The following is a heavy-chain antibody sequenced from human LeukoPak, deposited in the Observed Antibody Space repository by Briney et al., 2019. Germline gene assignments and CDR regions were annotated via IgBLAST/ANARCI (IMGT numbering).Heavy chain of an antibody. V-gene: IGHV4-34*01. D-gene: IGHD3-9*01. CDR2: INHSGST. CDR1: GGSFSGYY. CDR3: ARAILTGYSGFDY. Sequence: PSETLSLTCAVYGGSFSGYYWSWIRQPPGKGLEWIGEINHSGSTNYNPSLKSRVTISVDTSKNQFSLKLSSVTAADTAVYYCARAILTGYSGFDYWGQGTLVTVSS. J-gene: IGHJ4*02.